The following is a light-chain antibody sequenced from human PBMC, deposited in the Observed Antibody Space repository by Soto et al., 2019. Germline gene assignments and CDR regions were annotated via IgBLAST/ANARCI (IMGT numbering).Light chain of an antibody. CDR3: QQYGSSPRT. CDR1: QSVSSSY. Sequence: DIVLTQSPGTLSLSPGERATLSCRASQSVSSSYLAWYQQKPGQAPMLLIYGASSGATGIPDRFSGSGSGTDFTLTISRLEPEDFAVYYCQQYGSSPRTFGQGTKVEIK. CDR2: GAS. J-gene: IGKJ1*01. V-gene: IGKV3-20*01.